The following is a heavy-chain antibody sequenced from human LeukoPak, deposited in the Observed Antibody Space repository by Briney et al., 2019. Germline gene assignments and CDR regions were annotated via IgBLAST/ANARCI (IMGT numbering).Heavy chain of an antibody. Sequence: PSETLSLTCAVYGGSFSSGSYYWSWIRQPAGKGLEWIGRIYTSGSTNYNPPLKSRVTISVDTSKNQFSLKLSSVTAADTAVYYCARFSDFWSGWYFDYWGQGTLVTISS. CDR1: GGSFSSGSYY. V-gene: IGHV4-61*02. D-gene: IGHD3-3*01. CDR3: ARFSDFWSGWYFDY. CDR2: IYTSGST. J-gene: IGHJ4*02.